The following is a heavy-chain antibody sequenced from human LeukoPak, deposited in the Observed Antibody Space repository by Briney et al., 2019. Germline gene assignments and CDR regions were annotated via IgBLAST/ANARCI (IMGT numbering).Heavy chain of an antibody. CDR2: IARDGSST. J-gene: IGHJ4*02. D-gene: IGHD4-23*01. Sequence: KGLVWVSRIARDGSSTPCADSVKGRFSISRDNAKNTLYLKMSGLRFEYTAEYYCGRGRWHGNDYWGQGTLVTVSS. CDR3: GRGRWHGNDY. V-gene: IGHV3-74*01.